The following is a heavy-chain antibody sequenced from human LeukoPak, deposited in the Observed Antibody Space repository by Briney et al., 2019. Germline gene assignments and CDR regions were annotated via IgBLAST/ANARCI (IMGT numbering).Heavy chain of an antibody. CDR2: IYYSGST. V-gene: IGHV4-39*07. Sequence: PSQTLSLTCTVSGGSISSSSYYWGWIRQPPGKGLEWIGSIYYSGSTYYNPSLKSRVTMSVDTSKNQFSLKLSSVTAADTAVYYCARYRPSESRTMEVTSFDYWGQGTLVTVSS. CDR1: GGSISSSSYY. J-gene: IGHJ4*02. D-gene: IGHD4-23*01. CDR3: ARYRPSESRTMEVTSFDY.